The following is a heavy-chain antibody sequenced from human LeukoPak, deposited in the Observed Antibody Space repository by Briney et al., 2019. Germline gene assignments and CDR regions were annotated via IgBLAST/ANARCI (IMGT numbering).Heavy chain of an antibody. Sequence: GGSLRLSCAASGFTFSSYGMSWARQAPGKGLEWVSAISGSGGSTYYADSVKGRFTISRDNSKNTLYLQMNSLRAEDTAVYYCAKDPYSGSYFDYWGQGTLVTVSS. V-gene: IGHV3-23*01. CDR1: GFTFSSYG. J-gene: IGHJ4*02. CDR3: AKDPYSGSYFDY. CDR2: ISGSGGST. D-gene: IGHD1-26*01.